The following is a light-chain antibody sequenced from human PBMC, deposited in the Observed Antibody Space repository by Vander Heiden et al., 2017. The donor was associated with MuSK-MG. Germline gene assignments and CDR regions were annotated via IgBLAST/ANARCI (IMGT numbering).Light chain of an antibody. CDR2: AAS. Sequence: DLQLTQSPSFLSASVGDRATITCRVSQGISSYLAWYQQKPGKAPKLLIYAASTLQSGVPSRFSGSGSGTEFTLTISSLQPEDFATYYCQQLNSSPWTFGQGTKVEIK. CDR1: QGISSY. J-gene: IGKJ1*01. CDR3: QQLNSSPWT. V-gene: IGKV1-9*01.